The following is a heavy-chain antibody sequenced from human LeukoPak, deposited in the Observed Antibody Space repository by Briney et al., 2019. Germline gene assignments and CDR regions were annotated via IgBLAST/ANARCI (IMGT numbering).Heavy chain of an antibody. J-gene: IGHJ5*02. CDR2: IYPGDSDT. CDR3: ARQFSVVDTYYDILTGLGWFDP. CDR1: GYSFTSYW. D-gene: IGHD3-9*01. V-gene: IGHV5-51*01. Sequence: GESLKISCKGSGYSFTSYWIGWVRQMPGKGLEWMGIIYPGDSDTRYSPSFQGQVTISADKSISTVYLQWSSLKASDTAMYYCARQFSVVDTYYDILTGLGWFDPWGQGTLVTVSS.